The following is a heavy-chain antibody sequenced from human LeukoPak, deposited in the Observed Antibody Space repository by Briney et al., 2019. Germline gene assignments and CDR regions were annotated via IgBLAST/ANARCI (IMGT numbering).Heavy chain of an antibody. V-gene: IGHV3-21*04. D-gene: IGHD6-13*01. CDR2: ISSSSSYI. CDR1: GFTFSSYS. Sequence: PGGSLRLSCAASGFTFSSYSMNWVRQAPGKGLEWVSSISSSSSYIYYADSVKGRFTISRDNSKNTLYLQMNSLRAEDTAVYYCAKKPVGRAAGYYFDYWGQGTLVTASS. J-gene: IGHJ4*02. CDR3: AKKPVGRAAGYYFDY.